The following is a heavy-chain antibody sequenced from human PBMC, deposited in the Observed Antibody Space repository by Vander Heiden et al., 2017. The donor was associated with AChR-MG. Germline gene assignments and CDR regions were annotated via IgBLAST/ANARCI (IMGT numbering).Heavy chain of an antibody. CDR3: AKPLYCSGGSCYQDYYYYMDV. CDR2: ISGSGGST. J-gene: IGHJ6*03. V-gene: IGHV3-23*01. CDR1: GFTFSSYA. D-gene: IGHD2-15*01. Sequence: EVQLLESGGGLVQPGGSLRLSCAASGFTFSSYAMSWVRQAPGKGLEWVSAISGSGGSTYYADSVKGRFTISRDNSKNTLYLQMNSLRAEDTAVYYCAKPLYCSGGSCYQDYYYYMDVWGKGTTVTVSS.